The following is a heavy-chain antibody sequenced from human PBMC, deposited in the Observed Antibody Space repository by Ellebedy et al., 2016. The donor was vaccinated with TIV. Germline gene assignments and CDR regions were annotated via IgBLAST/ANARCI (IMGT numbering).Heavy chain of an antibody. CDR1: GGSISSYY. CDR3: ASTPFSAGSGYHPHDY. CDR2: FYDSVNT. Sequence: MPSETLSLTCTVSGGSISSYYWSWIRQPPGKGLEWIGYFYDSVNTNYNPSLKSRVTISVDTSKNQFSLNLNSVTAADTAVYVCASTPFSAGSGYHPHDYWGQGILVTVSS. V-gene: IGHV4-59*08. J-gene: IGHJ4*02. D-gene: IGHD5-12*01.